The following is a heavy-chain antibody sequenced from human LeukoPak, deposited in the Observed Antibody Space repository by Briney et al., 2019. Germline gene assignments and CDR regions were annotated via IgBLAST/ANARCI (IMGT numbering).Heavy chain of an antibody. CDR3: AKDGTVPAAIVHDAFDI. CDR2: ISSSGSTI. D-gene: IGHD2-2*01. V-gene: IGHV3-48*04. Sequence: PGGSLRLSCAASGFTFSSYSMNWVRQAPGKGLEWVSYISSSGSTIDYADSVKGRFTISRDNAKNSLYLQMNSLRAEDTAVYYCAKDGTVPAAIVHDAFDIWGQGTMVTVSS. CDR1: GFTFSSYS. J-gene: IGHJ3*02.